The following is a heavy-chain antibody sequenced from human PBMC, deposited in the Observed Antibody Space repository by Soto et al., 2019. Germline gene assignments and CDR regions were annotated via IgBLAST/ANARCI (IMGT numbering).Heavy chain of an antibody. J-gene: IGHJ4*02. V-gene: IGHV4-34*01. CDR2: INHSGST. CDR1: GGSFSGYY. D-gene: IGHD6-19*01. Sequence: SETLSLTCAVYGGSFSGYYWSWIRQPPGKGLEWIGEINHSGSTNYNPSLKSRITISVDTSKNQFSLKLSSVTAADTAVYYCARDSSGWSFDYWGQGTLVTVSS. CDR3: ARDSSGWSFDY.